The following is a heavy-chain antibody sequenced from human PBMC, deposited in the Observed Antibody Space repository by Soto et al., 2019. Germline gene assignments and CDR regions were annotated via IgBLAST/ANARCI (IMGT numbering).Heavy chain of an antibody. J-gene: IGHJ4*02. V-gene: IGHV5-51*01. CDR2: VYPRDSDT. CDR3: ARPPLPGYSIHFNS. D-gene: IGHD2-15*01. CDR1: GYIFIDYW. Sequence: GESLKISCKASGYIFIDYWIGWVRQMPGKGLEWMGIVYPRDSDTRYSPSFQGQVTISADRSTGTAFLQWRSLKASDTALYYCARPPLPGYSIHFNSWGQGTMVAVSS.